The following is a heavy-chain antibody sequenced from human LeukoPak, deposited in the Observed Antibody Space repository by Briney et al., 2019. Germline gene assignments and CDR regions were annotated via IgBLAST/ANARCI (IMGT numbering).Heavy chain of an antibody. D-gene: IGHD3-3*01. Sequence: PSETLSLTCTVSGGSISSSSYYWGWIRQPPGKGLEWIGSIYYSGSTNYNPSLKSRVTISVDTSKNQFSLKLSSVTAADTAVYYCARRHDFWSGYAYITPGAFDIWGQGTMVTVSS. V-gene: IGHV4-39*07. CDR3: ARRHDFWSGYAYITPGAFDI. CDR1: GGSISSSSYY. J-gene: IGHJ3*02. CDR2: IYYSGST.